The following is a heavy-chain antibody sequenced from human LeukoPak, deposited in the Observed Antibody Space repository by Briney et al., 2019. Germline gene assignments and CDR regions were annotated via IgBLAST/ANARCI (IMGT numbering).Heavy chain of an antibody. CDR2: ISSSSSTI. V-gene: IGHV3-48*01. CDR3: ARQLAAIARRSSWFDP. CDR1: GFTFSSYS. J-gene: IGHJ5*02. Sequence: GGSLRLSCAASGFTFSSYSMNWVRQAPGKGLERVSYISSSSSTIYYADSVKGRFTISRDNTKNSLSLQMNSLRAEDTAVYYCARQLAAIARRSSWFDPWGQGTLVTVSS. D-gene: IGHD2-2*02.